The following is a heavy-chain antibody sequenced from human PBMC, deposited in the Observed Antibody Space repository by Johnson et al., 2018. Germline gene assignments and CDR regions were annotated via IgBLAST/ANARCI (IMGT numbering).Heavy chain of an antibody. CDR2: IIPVFGTP. J-gene: IGHJ1*01. CDR3: VKEGDPQY. V-gene: IGHV1-69*01. CDR1: GGTFNSFA. Sequence: QVQLVESGAEVKKPGSSVKVSCKASGGTFNSFAISWVRQAPGQGVEWMGQIIPVFGTPNYAQRMQGRVTIIADESTSTVYMELSSLRSEDTAVYYCVKEGDPQYLGQGTLVTVSS.